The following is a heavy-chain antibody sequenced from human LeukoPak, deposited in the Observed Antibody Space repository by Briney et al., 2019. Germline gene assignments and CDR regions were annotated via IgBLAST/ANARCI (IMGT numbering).Heavy chain of an antibody. CDR3: AREASNYGDHTMMI. J-gene: IGHJ4*02. Sequence: GGSLRLSCAASEFSVGSNYMTWVRQAPGKGLEWVSLIYSGGSTYYADSVKGRFTISRDNSKNTLYLQMNSLRAEDTAVYYCAREASNYGDHTMMIWGQGTLVTVSS. D-gene: IGHD4-17*01. CDR2: IYSGGST. V-gene: IGHV3-66*01. CDR1: EFSVGSNY.